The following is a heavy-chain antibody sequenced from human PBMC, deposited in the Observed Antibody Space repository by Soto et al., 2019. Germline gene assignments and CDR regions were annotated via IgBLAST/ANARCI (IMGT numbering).Heavy chain of an antibody. D-gene: IGHD3-9*01. CDR2: IYYSGST. CDR1: GGSISSYY. Sequence: SETLSLTCTVSGGSISSYYWSWIRQPPGKGLEWIGYIYYSGSTNYNPSLKSRVTISVDTSKNQFSLKLSSVTAADTAVYYCARLRYFDWHFDPWGQGTLVTVSS. CDR3: ARLRYFDWHFDP. J-gene: IGHJ5*02. V-gene: IGHV4-59*01.